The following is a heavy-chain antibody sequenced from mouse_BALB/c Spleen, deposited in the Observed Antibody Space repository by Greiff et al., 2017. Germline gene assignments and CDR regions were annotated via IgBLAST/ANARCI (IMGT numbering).Heavy chain of an antibody. J-gene: IGHJ4*01. CDR3: ARRGYDGYYPYAMDY. CDR1: GFTFSSFG. CDR2: ISSGSSTI. D-gene: IGHD2-3*01. Sequence: VQLQQSGGGLVQPGGSRKLSCAASGFTFSSFGMHWVRQAPEKGLEWVAYISSGSSTIYYADTVKGRFTISRDNPKNTLFLQMTSLRSEDTAMYYCARRGYDGYYPYAMDYWGQGTSVTVSS. V-gene: IGHV5-17*02.